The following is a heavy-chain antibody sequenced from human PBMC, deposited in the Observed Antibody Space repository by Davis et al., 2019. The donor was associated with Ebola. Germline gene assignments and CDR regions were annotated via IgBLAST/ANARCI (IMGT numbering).Heavy chain of an antibody. CDR3: ARSGLSFGVVKYHYGMDV. V-gene: IGHV3-23*01. Sequence: GESLTISCAASGFTVSNYYMTWVRQAPGKGLEWVSAISGSGGTTYYAGSVKGRFTVSRDNSKKTMYLQMNSLRAEDTAVYYCARSGLSFGVVKYHYGMDVWGKGTTVTVSS. J-gene: IGHJ6*04. D-gene: IGHD3-3*01. CDR2: ISGSGGTT. CDR1: GFTVSNYY.